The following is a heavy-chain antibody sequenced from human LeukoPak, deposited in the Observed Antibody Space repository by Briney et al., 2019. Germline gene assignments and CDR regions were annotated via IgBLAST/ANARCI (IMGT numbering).Heavy chain of an antibody. D-gene: IGHD3-22*01. J-gene: IGHJ2*01. CDR2: IYPGDSDT. V-gene: IGHV5-51*01. Sequence: GESLTLSCTGSGYSFTIYWIGWVRQRPGKGLEWMGIIYPGDSDTRYTPSFQGQVTISADKSISTAYLQWSSLKASDTAMYYCAAKTYYYDSSGYYYEPFDWYFDLWGRGTLVTVSS. CDR3: AAKTYYYDSSGYYYEPFDWYFDL. CDR1: GYSFTIYW.